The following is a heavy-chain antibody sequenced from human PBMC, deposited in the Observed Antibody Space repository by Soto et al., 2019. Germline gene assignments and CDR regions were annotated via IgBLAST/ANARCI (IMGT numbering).Heavy chain of an antibody. V-gene: IGHV4-31*03. CDR3: ARSHYCSGGSCYFLGPYGMDV. J-gene: IGHJ6*02. CDR1: GGSISSGGYY. Sequence: SSETLSLTCTVSGGSISSGGYYWSWIRQHPGKGLEWIGYIYYSGSTYYNPSLKSRVTISVDTSKNQFSLKLSSVTAADTAVYYCARSHYCSGGSCYFLGPYGMDVWGQGTTVTVSS. CDR2: IYYSGST. D-gene: IGHD2-15*01.